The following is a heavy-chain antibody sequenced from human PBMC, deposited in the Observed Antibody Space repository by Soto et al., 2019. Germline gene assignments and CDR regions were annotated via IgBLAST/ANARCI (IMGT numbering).Heavy chain of an antibody. Sequence: EVQVLESGGGLVQPGGSLRLSCAASGFIFTSYAMSWVRQGPGKGLEWVSGISGSAGSTYYADSVKDRFSISRDNSKNTLYLEMNSLRAENTAIYYCAKAKPSIAVADSIDYWGQGTLVTVSS. J-gene: IGHJ4*02. D-gene: IGHD6-19*01. CDR3: AKAKPSIAVADSIDY. V-gene: IGHV3-23*01. CDR2: ISGSAGST. CDR1: GFIFTSYA.